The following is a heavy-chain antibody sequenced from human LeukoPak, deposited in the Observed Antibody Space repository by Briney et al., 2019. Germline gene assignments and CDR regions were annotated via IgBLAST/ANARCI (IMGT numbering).Heavy chain of an antibody. V-gene: IGHV3-7*01. Sequence: GDSLRLSCAASGFTFTKYWMTWVRQAPGKGLEWVGNIKQDGSDKNYMDSVKGRFTISRDNTKNSVYLQMSSLRAEDTAVYYCAREVWGPEYWGQGTLVTASS. CDR3: AREVWGPEY. CDR2: IKQDGSDK. CDR1: GFTFTKYW. J-gene: IGHJ4*02. D-gene: IGHD1-14*01.